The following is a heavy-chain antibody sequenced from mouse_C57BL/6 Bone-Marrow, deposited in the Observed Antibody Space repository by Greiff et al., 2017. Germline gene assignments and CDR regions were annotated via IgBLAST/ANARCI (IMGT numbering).Heavy chain of an antibody. Sequence: EVQLVESGGGLVKPGGSLKLSCAASGFTFSSYAMSWVRQTPEKRLEWVATISDGGSYTYYPDNVKGRFTISRDNAKNNLYLQMSHLKSEDTAMYYCARECITTVVASYAMDYWGQGTSVTVSS. CDR1: GFTFSSYA. V-gene: IGHV5-4*01. CDR2: ISDGGSYT. CDR3: ARECITTVVASYAMDY. J-gene: IGHJ4*01. D-gene: IGHD1-1*01.